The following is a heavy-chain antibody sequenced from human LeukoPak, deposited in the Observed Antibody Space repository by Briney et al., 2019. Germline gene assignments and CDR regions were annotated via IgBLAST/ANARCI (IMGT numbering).Heavy chain of an antibody. CDR3: TTGPDYYNSSSYYSRY. D-gene: IGHD3-22*01. CDR1: GGSISGSSYY. V-gene: IGHV4-39*01. J-gene: IGHJ4*02. Sequence: SETLSLTCTVSGGSISGSSYYWGWIRQPPGKGLEWIGSIYYSGSTYYNPSLKSRVTISVDTSKNQFSLRLSSVTAADTAVYYCTTGPDYYNSSSYYSRYWAQGTLVTVSS. CDR2: IYYSGST.